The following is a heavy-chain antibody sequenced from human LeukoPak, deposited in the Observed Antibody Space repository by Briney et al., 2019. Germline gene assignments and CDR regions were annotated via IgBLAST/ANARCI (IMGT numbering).Heavy chain of an antibody. CDR1: GFTLDDYA. D-gene: IGHD6-13*01. V-gene: IGHV3-43*02. CDR2: ISGDGGSI. CDR3: AKEDYSSSWYALDY. Sequence: GGSLRLSCAASGFTLDDYAIYWVRQGPGKGLEWVSLISGDGGSIYYAGSVKGRFTISRDNSKNSLYLQMNSLRTEDTALYYCAKEDYSSSWYALDYWGQGTLVTVSS. J-gene: IGHJ4*02.